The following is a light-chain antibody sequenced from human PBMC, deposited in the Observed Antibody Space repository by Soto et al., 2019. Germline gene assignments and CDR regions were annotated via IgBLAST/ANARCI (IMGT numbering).Light chain of an antibody. J-gene: IGKJ3*01. CDR2: AAS. CDR1: QSISSY. Sequence: DIQMTQSPSSLSASVGDRVTITCRASQSISSYLNWYQQKPGKAPKLLSYAASSLQSGVPSRFSGSGSGTDFPLTISSLQPEDFATYYCQQSYSTPFTFGPGTKVDIK. V-gene: IGKV1-39*01. CDR3: QQSYSTPFT.